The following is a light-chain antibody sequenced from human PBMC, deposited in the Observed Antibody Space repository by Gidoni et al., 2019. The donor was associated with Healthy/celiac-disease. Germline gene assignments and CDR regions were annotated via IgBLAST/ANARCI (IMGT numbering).Light chain of an antibody. CDR2: WAS. CDR1: QSVLYSSNNKNY. J-gene: IGKJ2*01. Sequence: DIVMTQSPDSLAASLGERATINCESSQSVLYSSNNKNYLSWYQQKPRQPPKLLIYWASTRQSGVPDRCSGSGSGTDYTLTISSLQAEDVAVYYCQQYYSTPYTFGQGTKLEIK. CDR3: QQYYSTPYT. V-gene: IGKV4-1*01.